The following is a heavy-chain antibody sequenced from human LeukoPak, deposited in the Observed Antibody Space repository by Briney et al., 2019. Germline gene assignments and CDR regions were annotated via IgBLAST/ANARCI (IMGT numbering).Heavy chain of an antibody. CDR2: ISSNSTYI. CDR3: ARASTEYAVTDGFDT. D-gene: IGHD4-17*01. V-gene: IGHV3-21*06. J-gene: IGHJ5*02. CDR1: GFTFSSFS. Sequence: PGGSLRLSCAASGFTFSSFSMNWVRQAPGKGLEWVSSISSNSTYIYYADSVKGRFTLSRDDAKSSVYLEMTSLRTDDTAVYYCARASTEYAVTDGFDTWGPGTLVTVSS.